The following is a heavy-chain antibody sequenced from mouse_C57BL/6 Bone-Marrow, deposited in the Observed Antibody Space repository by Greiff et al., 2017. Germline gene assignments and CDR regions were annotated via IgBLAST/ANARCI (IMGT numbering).Heavy chain of an antibody. CDR3: ARRLYYFDY. Sequence: VQLQQSGAELVRPGASVKLSCTASGFNIKDDYMHWVKQRPEQGLEWIGWIDPENGDTEYASKFQGKATITADTSSNTAYLQLSSLTSEDSAVYYCARRLYYFDYWGQGTTLTVSS. CDR1: GFNIKDDY. CDR2: IDPENGDT. J-gene: IGHJ2*01. V-gene: IGHV14-4*01.